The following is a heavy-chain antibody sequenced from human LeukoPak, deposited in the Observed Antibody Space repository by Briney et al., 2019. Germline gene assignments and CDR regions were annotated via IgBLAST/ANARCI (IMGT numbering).Heavy chain of an antibody. V-gene: IGHV1-69*04. CDR3: ARDLGGMATITLDY. CDR2: IIPIFGIA. D-gene: IGHD5-24*01. CDR1: GGTFSSYA. Sequence: GASVKVSCKASGGTFSSYAISCVRQAPGQGLEWMGRIIPIFGIANYAQKFQGRVTITADKSTSTAYMELSSLRSEDTAVYYCARDLGGMATITLDYWGQGTLVTVSS. J-gene: IGHJ4*02.